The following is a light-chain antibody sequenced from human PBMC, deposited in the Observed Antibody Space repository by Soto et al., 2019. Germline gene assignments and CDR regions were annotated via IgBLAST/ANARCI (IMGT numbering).Light chain of an antibody. Sequence: DIQLTQSPSTLSASVGDRVTITCRARQSVANWMAWYQHKPGQAPKLLIHRASTLQTGVPSRFSGSGSGTEFTLSISSLQPDDSATYYCQQYVAYSYTFGQGTKLEI. J-gene: IGKJ2*01. V-gene: IGKV1-5*03. CDR2: RAS. CDR3: QQYVAYSYT. CDR1: QSVANW.